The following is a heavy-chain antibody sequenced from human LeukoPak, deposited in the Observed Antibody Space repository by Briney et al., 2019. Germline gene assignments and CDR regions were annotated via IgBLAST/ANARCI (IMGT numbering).Heavy chain of an antibody. J-gene: IGHJ5*02. V-gene: IGHV1-2*02. CDR2: INPNGGGT. CDR1: GYTFTGYY. D-gene: IGHD3-3*01. CDR3: ARTGLTIFRGGNWFDP. Sequence: ASVKVSCKASGYTFTGYYMHWVRQAPGQGLGWMGWINPNGGGTNYAQKFQGRVTMTRDTSISTAYMELSRLRSDDTAVYYCARTGLTIFRGGNWFDPWGQGTLVTVSS.